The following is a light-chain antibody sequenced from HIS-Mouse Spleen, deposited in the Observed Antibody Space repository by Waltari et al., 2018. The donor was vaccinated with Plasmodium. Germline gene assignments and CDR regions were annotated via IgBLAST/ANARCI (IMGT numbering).Light chain of an antibody. J-gene: IGLJ2*01. Sequence: QSALTQPPSASGPPGQSLTISCTGTSSDVVGYNYVSWYQQHPGKAPKLMIYEVSKRPSGVPDRFSGSKSGNTASLTGSGLQAEDEADYYCSSYAGSNNLVFGGGTKLTVL. CDR2: EVS. CDR3: SSYAGSNNLV. CDR1: SSDVVGYNY. V-gene: IGLV2-8*01.